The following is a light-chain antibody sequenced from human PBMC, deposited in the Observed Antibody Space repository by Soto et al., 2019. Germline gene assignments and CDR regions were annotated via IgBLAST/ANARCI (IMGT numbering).Light chain of an antibody. CDR3: QHYSSSPPAIT. J-gene: IGKJ5*01. CDR1: QSVTSGY. V-gene: IGKV3-20*01. Sequence: EIVLTQSPGTLSLSPGERATLSCRASQSVTSGYLAWYQQQPNQAPRLLIYGASYRATGIPDRFSGGGSGTDFTLTISRLEPEDFAVYYCQHYSSSPPAITFGQGKRLEI. CDR2: GAS.